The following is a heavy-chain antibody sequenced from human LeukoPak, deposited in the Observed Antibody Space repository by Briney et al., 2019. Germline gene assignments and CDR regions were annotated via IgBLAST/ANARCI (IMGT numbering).Heavy chain of an antibody. CDR2: ISWDGGST. CDR3: AETSFPYYYYYMDV. Sequence: GGSLRLSCAASGFTFDDYAMHWVRQAPGKGLEWVSLISWDGGSTYYADSVKGRFTISRDNSKNSLYLQMNSLRAEDTALYYCAETSFPYYYYYMDVWGKGTTVTVSS. D-gene: IGHD1-26*01. V-gene: IGHV3-43D*03. J-gene: IGHJ6*03. CDR1: GFTFDDYA.